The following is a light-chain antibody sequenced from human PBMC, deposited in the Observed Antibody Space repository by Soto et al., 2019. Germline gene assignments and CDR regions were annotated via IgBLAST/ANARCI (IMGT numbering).Light chain of an antibody. CDR3: QHYGSSPRYT. J-gene: IGKJ2*01. CDR2: GAS. V-gene: IGKV3-20*01. Sequence: EILLTQSPGTLSLSPGERATVSCRASQSVSSNYLAWYQQKPGQAPRLLIYGASSRATGIPDRFSGSGSGTDFTLTISRLEPEDFAVYYCQHYGSSPRYTFGQGTKLEIK. CDR1: QSVSSNY.